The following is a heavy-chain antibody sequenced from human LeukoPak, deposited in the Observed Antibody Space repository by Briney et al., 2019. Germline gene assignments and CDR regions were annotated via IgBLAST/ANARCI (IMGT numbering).Heavy chain of an antibody. J-gene: IGHJ4*02. D-gene: IGHD3-16*01. CDR2: IKQDGSEK. CDR1: GFTFSSYA. Sequence: GGSLRLSCAASGFTFSSYAMNWVRQAPGKGLEWVANIKQDGSEKYYVDSVKGRFTISRDNAKNSLYLQMNSLRAEDAALYFCACLGGVSAWAFDYWGQGILVTVSS. CDR3: ACLGGVSAWAFDY. V-gene: IGHV3-7*01.